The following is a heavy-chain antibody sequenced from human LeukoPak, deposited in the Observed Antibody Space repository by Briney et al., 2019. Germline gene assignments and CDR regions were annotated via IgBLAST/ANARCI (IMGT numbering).Heavy chain of an antibody. J-gene: IGHJ6*03. D-gene: IGHD5-18*01. Sequence: ASVKVSCKASGYTFTSYYMHWVRQAPGQGLEWMGIINPSGGSTSYAQKFQGRVTMTRDMSTSTVYMELSSLRSEDTAVYYCARDYRDTAMVTSTYYYYYYMDVWGKGTTVTVSS. CDR1: GYTFTSYY. CDR3: ARDYRDTAMVTSTYYYYYYMDV. CDR2: INPSGGST. V-gene: IGHV1-46*01.